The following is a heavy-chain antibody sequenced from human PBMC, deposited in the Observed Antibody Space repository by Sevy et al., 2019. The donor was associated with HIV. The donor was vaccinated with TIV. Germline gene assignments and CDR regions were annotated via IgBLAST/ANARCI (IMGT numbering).Heavy chain of an antibody. CDR3: ARRGVTMVRGVILRNWFDP. V-gene: IGHV4-34*01. CDR1: GGSFSGYY. CDR2: INHRGST. J-gene: IGHJ5*02. D-gene: IGHD3-10*01. Sequence: SETLSLTCAVYGGSFSGYYWSWIRQPPGKGLEWIGEINHRGSTNYNPALKSRVTISVDTSKNQFSLKLSSVTAADTAVYYCARRGVTMVRGVILRNWFDPWGQGTLVTVSS.